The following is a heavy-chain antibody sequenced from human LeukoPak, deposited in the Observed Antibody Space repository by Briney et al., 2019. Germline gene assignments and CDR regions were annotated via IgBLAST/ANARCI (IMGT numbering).Heavy chain of an antibody. CDR2: INPTTGVT. CDR1: TFTRHN. D-gene: IGHD6-25*01. V-gene: IGHV1-2*02. Sequence: ASVKLSCKHTFTRHNIHSVRQAPGQGLECVGWINPTTGVTKYAQKFQGRVTLNRDTSINKAYIELNSLTSDDAAFYYCVVSVQAAAIPAFDCWGQGTPVTVST. J-gene: IGHJ4*02. CDR3: VVSVQAAAIPAFDC.